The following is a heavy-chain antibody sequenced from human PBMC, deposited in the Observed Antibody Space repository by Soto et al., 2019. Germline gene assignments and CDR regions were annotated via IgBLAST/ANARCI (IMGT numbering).Heavy chain of an antibody. D-gene: IGHD3-3*01. CDR1: VYSFTSYW. V-gene: IGHV5-10-1*01. Sequence: GESLKISCKGSVYSFTSYWISWVRQMPGKGLEWMGRIDPSDSYTNYSPSFQGHVTISADKSISTAYLQWSSLKASDTAMYYCARHVTDFWSGYSEMFCYGMDVWGQGTTVTVSS. J-gene: IGHJ6*02. CDR3: ARHVTDFWSGYSEMFCYGMDV. CDR2: IDPSDSYT.